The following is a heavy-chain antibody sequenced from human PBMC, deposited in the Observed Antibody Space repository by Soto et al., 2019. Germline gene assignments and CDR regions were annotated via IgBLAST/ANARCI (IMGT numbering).Heavy chain of an antibody. CDR2: IYYSGST. V-gene: IGHV4-30-4*01. CDR1: GGSISSGDYY. Sequence: SETLSLTCTVSGGSISSGDYYWSWIRQPPGKGLEWIGYIYYSGSTYYNPSLKSRVTISVGTSKNQFSLKLSSVTAADTAVYYCARVWANWGSGYYFDYWGQGTLVTVSS. J-gene: IGHJ4*02. D-gene: IGHD7-27*01. CDR3: ARVWANWGSGYYFDY.